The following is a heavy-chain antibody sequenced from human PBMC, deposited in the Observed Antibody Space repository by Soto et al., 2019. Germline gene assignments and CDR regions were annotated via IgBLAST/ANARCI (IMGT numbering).Heavy chain of an antibody. CDR2: IIPIFGTA. V-gene: IGHV1-69*06. CDR1: GGTFSSSA. D-gene: IGHD2-2*01. CDR3: ARYCTSTSCEYYYYGMDG. Sequence: QVQLVQSGAEVKKPGSSVKVSCKASGGTFSSSAISWVRQAPGQGLEWMGGIIPIFGTANYAQMFQGTVTITADKSTSTAYMELSSLRSEDTAVYYCARYCTSTSCEYYYYGMDGWGQWTTVTVSS. J-gene: IGHJ6*02.